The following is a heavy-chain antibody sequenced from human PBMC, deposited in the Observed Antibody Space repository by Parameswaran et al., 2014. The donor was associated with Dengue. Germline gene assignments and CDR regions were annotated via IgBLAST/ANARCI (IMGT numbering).Heavy chain of an antibody. CDR3: AREGFYDSSGYID. J-gene: IGHJ3*01. Sequence: GSLRLSCTVSGGSISSYYWSWIRQPPGKGLEWIGYIYYSGSTNYNPSLKSRVTISVDTSKNQFSLKLSSVTAADTAVYYCAREGFYDSSGYIDWGQGTMVTVSS. D-gene: IGHD3-22*01. CDR1: GGSISSYY. CDR2: IYYSGST. V-gene: IGHV4-59*01.